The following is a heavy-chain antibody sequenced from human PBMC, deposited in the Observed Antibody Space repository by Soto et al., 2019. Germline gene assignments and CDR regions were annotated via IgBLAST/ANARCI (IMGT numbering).Heavy chain of an antibody. CDR3: AKDTPEDIVVVPAAMWWFDP. V-gene: IGHV3-23*01. CDR1: GFTFSSYA. CDR2: ISGSGGST. Sequence: EVQLLESGGGLVQPGGSLRLSCAASGFTFSSYAMSWVRQAPGKGLEWVSAISGSGGSTYYADSVKGRFTISRDNSKNTLYLQMNSLRAEDTAVYYCAKDTPEDIVVVPAAMWWFDPWGQGTLVTVSS. D-gene: IGHD2-2*01. J-gene: IGHJ5*02.